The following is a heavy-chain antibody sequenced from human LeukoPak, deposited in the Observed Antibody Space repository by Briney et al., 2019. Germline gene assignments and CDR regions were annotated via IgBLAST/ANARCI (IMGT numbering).Heavy chain of an antibody. D-gene: IGHD3-3*02. V-gene: IGHV4-59*01. J-gene: IGHJ5*02. Sequence: MASETLSLTCTVSGGSISSYYWSWIRHPPGKGLEWIGYIYDSGSTNYHPSLKSRVTISVDTSKNQFSLKLSSVTAADTAVYYCARVGFLEWLLPNWFDPWGQGTLVTVSS. CDR1: GGSISSYY. CDR3: ARVGFLEWLLPNWFDP. CDR2: IYDSGST.